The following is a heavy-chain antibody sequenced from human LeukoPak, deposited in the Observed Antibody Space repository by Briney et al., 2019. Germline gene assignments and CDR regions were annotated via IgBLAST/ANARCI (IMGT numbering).Heavy chain of an antibody. V-gene: IGHV3-23*01. CDR1: GFIFSNYA. CDR3: AKMRGQYYHSYYMDA. J-gene: IGHJ6*03. CDR2: GGSGGST. Sequence: GGSLRLSCAASGFIFSNYAMTWVRQAPGKGLEWVSYGGSGGSTYYADSVKGRFTVSRDNSKSTLYLQMNSLTAEDTAVYYCAKMRGQYYHSYYMDAWGKGTTVTVSS.